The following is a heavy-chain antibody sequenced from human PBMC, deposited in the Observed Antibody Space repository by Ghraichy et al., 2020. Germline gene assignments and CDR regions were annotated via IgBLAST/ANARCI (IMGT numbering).Heavy chain of an antibody. CDR3: TTRLREHFDY. V-gene: IGHV3-23*01. D-gene: IGHD4-17*01. CDR2: IVDSFRT. Sequence: GGSLRLSCATSGFTFSSYTMNWVRQSPGKGLEWVSTIVDSFRTHYADAVKGRFAISRDNVRNTLDPQLNSLRAEDTALYYCTTRLREHFDYWGQGVVVSVSS. CDR1: GFTFSSYT. J-gene: IGHJ4*02.